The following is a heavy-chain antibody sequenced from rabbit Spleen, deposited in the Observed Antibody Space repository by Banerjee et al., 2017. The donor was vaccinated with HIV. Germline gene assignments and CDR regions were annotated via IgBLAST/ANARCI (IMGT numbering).Heavy chain of an antibody. CDR2: IDSGSSGFT. J-gene: IGHJ6*01. V-gene: IGHV1S40*01. D-gene: IGHD1-1*01. CDR3: ARDTSSSFSSYGMDL. Sequence: QSLEESGGDLVKPGASLTLTCTASGFSFSSGYDMCWVRQAPGKGLEWIACIDSGSSGFTYFASWAKGRFTISKTSSTTVTLHMTSLTAADTATYFCARDTSSSFSSYGMDLWGPGTLVTVS. CDR1: GFSFSSGYD.